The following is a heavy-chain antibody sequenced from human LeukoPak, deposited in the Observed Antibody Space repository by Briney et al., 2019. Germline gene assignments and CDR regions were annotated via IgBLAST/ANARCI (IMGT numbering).Heavy chain of an antibody. CDR3: ARDNDFWTGYSYYFDY. J-gene: IGHJ4*02. CDR2: ISAYNGNT. V-gene: IGHV1-18*04. CDR1: GYTFTSYY. Sequence: ASVKVSCKASGYTFTSYYMHWVRQAPGQGLEWLGWISAYNGNTKYAQKVQGRVTMTTDTSTSTAYMELRSLRSDDTAVYYCARDNDFWTGYSYYFDYWGQGTLVTVSS. D-gene: IGHD3/OR15-3a*01.